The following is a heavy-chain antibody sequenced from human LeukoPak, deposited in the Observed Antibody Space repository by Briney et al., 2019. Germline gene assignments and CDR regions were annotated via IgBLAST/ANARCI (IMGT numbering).Heavy chain of an antibody. Sequence: GASVKVSCKASGYTFTNYDINWVRQATGQGLEWMGWVSPNSGNTGYAQRFQGRVTMTRDTSTGTAYMDLSSLTSEDTAVYYCARNPAASGSFEYWGQGTLVTVSS. V-gene: IGHV1-8*01. J-gene: IGHJ4*02. CDR1: GYTFTNYD. CDR3: ARNPAASGSFEY. CDR2: VSPNSGNT. D-gene: IGHD3-10*01.